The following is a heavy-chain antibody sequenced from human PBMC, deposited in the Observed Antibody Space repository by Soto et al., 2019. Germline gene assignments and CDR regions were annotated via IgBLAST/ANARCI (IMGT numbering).Heavy chain of an antibody. CDR2: INPSSGTT. J-gene: IGHJ4*02. CDR1: GYSFTHHY. V-gene: IGHV1-46*01. CDR3: AREGQYYLDY. Sequence: QVHLVQSGAEVKKPGASAKVSCKASGYSFTHHYIHWVRQAPGQGLEWVGMINPSSGTTSYAQKFXXRVTMTRDTSTSTVYMDLRSLRSEDTAVHYCAREGQYYLDYWGQGTVVTVSS.